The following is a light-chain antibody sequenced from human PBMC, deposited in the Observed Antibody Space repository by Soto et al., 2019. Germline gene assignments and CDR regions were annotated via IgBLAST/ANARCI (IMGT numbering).Light chain of an antibody. J-gene: IGLJ2*01. Sequence: QSALTQPASVSGSPGQSIAISCTGTSSVVGSYNLVSWYQQHPGKAPKLMIYEGSKRPSGVSNRFSGSKSGNTASLTISGLQAEDEADYYCCSYAGSSNVVFGVGTKLTVL. CDR3: CSYAGSSNVV. CDR1: SSVVGSYNL. CDR2: EGS. V-gene: IGLV2-23*01.